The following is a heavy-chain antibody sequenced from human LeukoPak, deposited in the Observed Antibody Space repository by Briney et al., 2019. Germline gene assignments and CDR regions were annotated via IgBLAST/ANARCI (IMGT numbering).Heavy chain of an antibody. CDR2: IRYDGSKT. CDR3: AKDRAYGDSFLDY. J-gene: IGHJ4*02. D-gene: IGHD4-17*01. Sequence: GGSLRLSCAASGFTFSTYGIHWARQAPGKGVEGVAFIRYDGSKTHYADSVKGRFTISRDDSKNTLYLQMNSLGTEDTAVYYCAKDRAYGDSFLDYWGQGTLVTVSS. V-gene: IGHV3-30*02. CDR1: GFTFSTYG.